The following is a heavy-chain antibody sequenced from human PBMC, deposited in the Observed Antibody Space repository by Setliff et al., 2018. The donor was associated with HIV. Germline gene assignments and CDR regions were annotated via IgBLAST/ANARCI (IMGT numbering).Heavy chain of an antibody. CDR3: AREYYRSGGYYSGWKYYYMDV. J-gene: IGHJ6*03. CDR1: GDSSSNDY. Sequence: PSETLSLTCTVSGDSSSNDYWTWVRQPPGKGREWIGNIHNSGTTKYNPSLNSRVTISVDMSKSQFSLRLSTVTAAATSMYYCAREYYRSGGYYSGWKYYYMDVFCKGTTVTVSS. CDR2: IHNSGTT. D-gene: IGHD2-15*01. V-gene: IGHV4-4*08.